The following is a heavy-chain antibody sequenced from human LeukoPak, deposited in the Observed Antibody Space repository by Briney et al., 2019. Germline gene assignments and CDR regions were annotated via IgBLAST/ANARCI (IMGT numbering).Heavy chain of an antibody. CDR3: ARAGYSSSWYYFDY. D-gene: IGHD6-13*01. CDR1: GYTFTGYY. J-gene: IGHJ4*02. CDR2: INPNSGGT. Sequence: GASVKVSCKASGYTFTGYYMHWVRQAPGQGLEWMGWINPNSGGTNCAQKFQGWVTMTRDTSISTAYMELSRLRSDDTAVYYCARAGYSSSWYYFDYWGQGTLVTVSS. V-gene: IGHV1-2*04.